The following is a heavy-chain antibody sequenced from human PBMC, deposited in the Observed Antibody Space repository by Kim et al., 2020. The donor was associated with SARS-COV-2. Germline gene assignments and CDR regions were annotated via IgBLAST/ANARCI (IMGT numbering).Heavy chain of an antibody. V-gene: IGHV3-74*01. D-gene: IGHD2-2*01. Sequence: KGRFTSCRDNAKNTLYLQMNSLRAEDTAVYYCARGGALGNCSSTSCLAFDYWGQGTLVTVSS. CDR3: ARGGALGNCSSTSCLAFDY. J-gene: IGHJ4*02.